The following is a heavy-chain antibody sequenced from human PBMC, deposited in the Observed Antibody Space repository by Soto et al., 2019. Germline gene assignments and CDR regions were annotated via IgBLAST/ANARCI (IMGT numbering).Heavy chain of an antibody. CDR2: ISYDGINK. V-gene: IGHV3-30*18. D-gene: IGHD3-22*01. CDR1: GFTFSSYC. J-gene: IGHJ3*02. Sequence: GGSLRLSGAASGFTFSSYCMHWVRQAPCKGLEWVAVISYDGINKYYADSVKGRFTISRDNSKNTLYLQMNSLRAEDTAVYYCAKRATMIVLAFDAFDIWGRGTMVAF. CDR3: AKRATMIVLAFDAFDI.